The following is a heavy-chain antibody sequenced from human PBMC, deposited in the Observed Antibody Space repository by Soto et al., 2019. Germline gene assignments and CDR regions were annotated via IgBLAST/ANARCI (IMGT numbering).Heavy chain of an antibody. CDR3: ASREAEGTSIAARFGGWDYYYGMDV. D-gene: IGHD6-6*01. V-gene: IGHV3-53*01. CDR2: IYSGGST. Sequence: EVQLVESGGGLIQPGGSLRLSCAASGFTVSSNYMSWVRQAPGKGLEWVSVIYSGGSTYYADSVKGRFTISRDNSKNTLYLKMNSLRAEDTAVYYCASREAEGTSIAARFGGWDYYYGMDVWGQGTTVTVSS. J-gene: IGHJ6*02. CDR1: GFTVSSNY.